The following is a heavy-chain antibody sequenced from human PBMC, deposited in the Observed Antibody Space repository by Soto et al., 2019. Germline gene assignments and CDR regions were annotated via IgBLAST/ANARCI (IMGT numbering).Heavy chain of an antibody. Sequence: SETLSLTCTVSGGSISSGGYYWSWIRQHPGKGLEWIGYIYYSGSTYYNPSLKSRVTISVDTSKNQFSLKLSSVTAADTAVYYCARGDYGDLTFDYWGQGTLVTVSS. CDR3: ARGDYGDLTFDY. D-gene: IGHD4-17*01. CDR2: IYYSGST. J-gene: IGHJ4*02. V-gene: IGHV4-31*03. CDR1: GGSISSGGYY.